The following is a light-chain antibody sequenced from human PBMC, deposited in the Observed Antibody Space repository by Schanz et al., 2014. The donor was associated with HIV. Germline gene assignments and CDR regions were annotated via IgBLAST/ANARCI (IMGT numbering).Light chain of an antibody. V-gene: IGLV2-14*01. CDR2: EVN. Sequence: QSALTQPASVSGSPGQSISISCTGTSGDVGSYNYVSWYQQHPGKAPKLIIYEVNKRPSGVPDRFSGSKSGNTASLTVSGLQAGDETDFYCSSYTNNNTVVFGGGTKLTVL. J-gene: IGLJ2*01. CDR3: SSYTNNNTVV. CDR1: SGDVGSYNY.